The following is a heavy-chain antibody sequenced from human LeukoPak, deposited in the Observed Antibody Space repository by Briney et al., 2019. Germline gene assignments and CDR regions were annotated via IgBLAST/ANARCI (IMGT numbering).Heavy chain of an antibody. CDR2: IYDSGNT. D-gene: IGHD3-16*01. Sequence: SETLSLTCAVSGVSISSYYWSWIRQPPGKGLEWIGYIYDSGNTNYNPSLKSRVTMSLDTSKNQFSLKLNSVTAADTAVYHCASSYDYVPPGAFDMWGQGTMVTVSS. V-gene: IGHV4-59*13. J-gene: IGHJ3*02. CDR1: GVSISSYY. CDR3: ASSYDYVPPGAFDM.